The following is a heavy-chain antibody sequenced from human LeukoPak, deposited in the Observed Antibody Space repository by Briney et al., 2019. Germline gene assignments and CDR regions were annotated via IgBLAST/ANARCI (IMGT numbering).Heavy chain of an antibody. CDR3: AKVTGPTNY. CDR1: GLTFSNHA. Sequence: GGSLRLSCAVSGLTFSNHALSWVRQAPGKGLEWVSAISGRDESTYYADSVKGRFTISRDNSKSTLYLQMSSLRAEDTAVYHCAKVTGPTNYWGQGTLVTVSS. D-gene: IGHD1-1*01. CDR2: ISGRDEST. J-gene: IGHJ4*02. V-gene: IGHV3-23*01.